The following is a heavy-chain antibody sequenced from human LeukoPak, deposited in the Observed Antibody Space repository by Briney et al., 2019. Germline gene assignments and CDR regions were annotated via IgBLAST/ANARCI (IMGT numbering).Heavy chain of an antibody. CDR1: GYTFTSYY. D-gene: IGHD2-2*01. Sequence: ASVEVSCKASGYTFTSYYMHWVRQAPGQGLEWMGIINPSGGSTSYAQKFQGKVTMTRDTSTSTVYMELSSLRSEDTAVYYCARDLNACSSTSCYVRMVYALGPLGYWGQGTLVTVSS. V-gene: IGHV1-46*01. J-gene: IGHJ4*02. CDR2: INPSGGST. CDR3: ARDLNACSSTSCYVRMVYALGPLGY.